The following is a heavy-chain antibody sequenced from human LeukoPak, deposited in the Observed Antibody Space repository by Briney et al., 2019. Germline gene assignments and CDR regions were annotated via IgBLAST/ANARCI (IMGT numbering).Heavy chain of an antibody. V-gene: IGHV3-74*01. J-gene: IGHJ6*02. Sequence: GGSLRLSCVASGFTFSSYWMHWVRQDPRKGLVWVSRINGDGRNINYADSVRGRFTISRDNAKDTLYLQMDTLRVEDTAVYYCTRDLMDYDVSTGLHHYYMDVWGQGTTVTVSS. CDR1: GFTFSSYW. CDR3: TRDLMDYDVSTGLHHYYMDV. D-gene: IGHD3-9*01. CDR2: INGDGRNI.